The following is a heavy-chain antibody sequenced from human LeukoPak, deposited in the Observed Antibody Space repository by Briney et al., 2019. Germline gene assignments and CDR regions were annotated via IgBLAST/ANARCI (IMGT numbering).Heavy chain of an antibody. CDR2: INPNSGGT. CDR1: GYTFTGYY. V-gene: IGHV1-2*02. D-gene: IGHD2-15*01. CDR3: ARDPERYCSGGSCADY. J-gene: IGHJ4*02. Sequence: ASVKVSCKASGYTFTGYYMHWVRQAPGQGLEWMGWINPNSGGTNYAQKFQGRVTMTRDTPISTAYMELSRLRSDDTAVYYCARDPERYCSGGSCADYWGQGTLVTVSS.